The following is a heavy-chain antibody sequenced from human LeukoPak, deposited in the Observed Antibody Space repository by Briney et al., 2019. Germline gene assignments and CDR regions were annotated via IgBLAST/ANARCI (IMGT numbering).Heavy chain of an antibody. CDR1: GFTFSSYA. CDR3: AKPGWLQTYYFDY. V-gene: IGHV3-23*01. Sequence: GGSLRLSCAASGFTFSSYAMNWVRQAPGKGLEWVSAISGSGGSTYYADSVKGRFTISRDNSKNTLYLQMNSLRAEDTAVYYCAKPGWLQTYYFDYWGQGTLVTVSS. CDR2: ISGSGGST. J-gene: IGHJ4*02. D-gene: IGHD5-24*01.